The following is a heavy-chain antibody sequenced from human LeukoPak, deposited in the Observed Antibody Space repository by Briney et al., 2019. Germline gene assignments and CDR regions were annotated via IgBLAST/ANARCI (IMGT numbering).Heavy chain of an antibody. J-gene: IGHJ5*02. CDR2: IFYSGST. D-gene: IGHD2-2*02. CDR1: GGSISSYY. Sequence: SETLSLTCTVSGGSISSYYWSWIRQPPGKGLEWIGYIFYSGSTNYNPSLKSRVTMSVDTSKNQFSLKLSSVTAADTAVYYCARDLYCSSTSCYKVGWFDPWGQGTLVTVSS. CDR3: ARDLYCSSTSCYKVGWFDP. V-gene: IGHV4-59*01.